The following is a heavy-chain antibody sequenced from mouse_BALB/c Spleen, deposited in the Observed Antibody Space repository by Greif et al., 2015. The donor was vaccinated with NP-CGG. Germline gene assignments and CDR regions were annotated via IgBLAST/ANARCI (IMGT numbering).Heavy chain of an antibody. CDR2: ISYSGST. Sequence: DVKVEESGPSLVKPSQTLSLTCSVTGDSITSGYWNWIRKFPGNKLEYMGYISYSGSTYYNPSLKSRISITRDTSKNQYYLQLNSVTTEDTATYYCARGVRLRGYFDYWGQGTTLTVSS. V-gene: IGHV3-8*02. CDR1: GDSITSGY. J-gene: IGHJ2*01. CDR3: ARGVRLRGYFDY. D-gene: IGHD2-2*01.